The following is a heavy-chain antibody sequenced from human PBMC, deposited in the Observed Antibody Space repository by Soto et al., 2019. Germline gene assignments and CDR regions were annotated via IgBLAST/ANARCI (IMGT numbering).Heavy chain of an antibody. CDR3: AKGSGYDDSSGQTGDAFDI. J-gene: IGHJ3*02. V-gene: IGHV3-9*01. Sequence: EVQLVESGGGLVQPGRSLRLSCAASGFTFDDYAMHWVRQAPGKGLEWVSGISWNSGSIGYADSVKGRFTISRDNAKNSLDLQMNSLKAEATALYYCAKGSGYDDSSGQTGDAFDIWGQGTMVTVSS. CDR2: ISWNSGSI. CDR1: GFTFDDYA. D-gene: IGHD3-22*01.